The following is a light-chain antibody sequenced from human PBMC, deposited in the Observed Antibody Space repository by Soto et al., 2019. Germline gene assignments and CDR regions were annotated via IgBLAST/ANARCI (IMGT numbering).Light chain of an antibody. CDR3: HQYVSSWT. V-gene: IGKV3-20*01. CDR2: GAS. J-gene: IGKJ1*01. Sequence: EIVLTQSPGTLSLSPGERATLSCRASQSVSSTYVAWYQQKSGQAPRLLIYGASSRATGIPDRFSGSGSGTDFTLTISRLEPEDFAVYYCHQYVSSWTFGQGPRWIS. CDR1: QSVSSTY.